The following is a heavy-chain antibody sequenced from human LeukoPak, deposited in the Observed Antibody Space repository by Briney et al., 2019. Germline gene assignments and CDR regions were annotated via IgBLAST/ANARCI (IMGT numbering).Heavy chain of an antibody. D-gene: IGHD6-6*01. V-gene: IGHV1-2*04. CDR3: AKDLRSSSSRGCFDY. J-gene: IGHJ4*02. Sequence: ASVKVSCTASGYTFTGYYMHWVRQAPGQGLEWMGWINPNSGGTNYAQKFQGWVTMTRDTSISTAYMELSRLRSDDTAVYYCAKDLRSSSSRGCFDYWGQGTLVTVSS. CDR1: GYTFTGYY. CDR2: INPNSGGT.